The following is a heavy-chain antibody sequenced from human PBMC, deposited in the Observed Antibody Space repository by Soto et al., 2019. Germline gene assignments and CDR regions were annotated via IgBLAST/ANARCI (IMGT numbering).Heavy chain of an antibody. V-gene: IGHV4-31*03. J-gene: IGHJ5*02. CDR2: IYYIGTT. CDR3: AKNEITLPWFNP. D-gene: IGHD1-20*01. Sequence: QVQLQESGPGLVKPSQTLSLICTVSGGSITNGFYYWRWIRQHPGKGLEWIGNIYYIGTTSYNPSLKSRLTISIDRSRNQFSLPLASVTPADTAVYCCAKNEITLPWFNPWGQGTLVTVSS. CDR1: GGSITNGFYY.